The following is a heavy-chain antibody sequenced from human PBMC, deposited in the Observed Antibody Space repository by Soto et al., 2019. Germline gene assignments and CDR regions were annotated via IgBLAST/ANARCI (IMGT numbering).Heavy chain of an antibody. CDR2: IYSGGST. Sequence: GGSLRLSCAASGFTVSSNYMSWVRQAPGKGLEWVSVIYSGGSTYYADSVKGRFTISRDNSKNTLYLQMNSLRAEDTAVYYCATSRRFSIAVATFSYDYWGQGTLVTVSS. V-gene: IGHV3-66*01. J-gene: IGHJ4*02. CDR3: ATSRRFSIAVATFSYDY. CDR1: GFTVSSNY. D-gene: IGHD6-19*01.